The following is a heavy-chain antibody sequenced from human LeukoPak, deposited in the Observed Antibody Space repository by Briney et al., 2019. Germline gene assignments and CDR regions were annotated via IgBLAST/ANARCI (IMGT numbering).Heavy chain of an antibody. CDR2: ITNGGSTI. CDR1: GFTFSDYN. V-gene: IGHV3-11*01. CDR3: ARSIGLTGGGVDV. D-gene: IGHD3-9*01. J-gene: IGHJ6*02. Sequence: KTGGSLRLSCAASGFTFSDYNMNWVRQAPGKGLEWVSYITNGGSTIHHADSAKGRFTISRDNAKKTLYLQMNSLRAEDTAVYYCARSIGLTGGGVDVWGQGTTVTVSS.